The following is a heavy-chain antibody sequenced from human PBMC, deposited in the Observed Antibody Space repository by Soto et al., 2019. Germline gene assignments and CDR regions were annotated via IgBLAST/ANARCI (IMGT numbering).Heavy chain of an antibody. J-gene: IGHJ6*02. V-gene: IGHV4-39*07. Sequence: PSETLSLTCTVSGGSISSSSFYWGWIRQPPGKGLEWLGSIYYSGGTYYNPSLKSRVTISVDTSKNQFSLKLSSVTAADTAVYYCARDAQGSWNYYYYGMDVWGQGTTFTVSS. CDR2: IYYSGGT. CDR1: GGSISSSSFY. D-gene: IGHD6-13*01. CDR3: ARDAQGSWNYYYYGMDV.